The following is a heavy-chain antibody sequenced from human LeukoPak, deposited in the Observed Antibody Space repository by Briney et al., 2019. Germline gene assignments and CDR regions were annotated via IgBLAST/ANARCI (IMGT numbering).Heavy chain of an antibody. J-gene: IGHJ5*02. CDR2: IYSGGST. Sequence: GGSLRLSCAASGFTVGSNYMSWVRQAPGKGLEWVSVIYSGGSTYYADSVKGRFTISRDNSKNTLYLQMNSLRAEDTAIYYCATSFSDYYGSTWGQGTLVTVSS. V-gene: IGHV3-66*02. D-gene: IGHD3-10*01. CDR3: ATSFSDYYGST. CDR1: GFTVGSNY.